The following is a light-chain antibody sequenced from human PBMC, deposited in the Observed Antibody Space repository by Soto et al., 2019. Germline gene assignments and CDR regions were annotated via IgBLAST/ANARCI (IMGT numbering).Light chain of an antibody. CDR3: QQYGSSPNT. V-gene: IGKV3-20*01. CDR2: GAS. Sequence: EVVMTQSPATLSVSPGEGATLSCRASQSVSEYLAWYQQKPGQAPRLLIYGASSRATGIPDRFSGSGSGTDFTLTISRLEPEDFAVYYCQQYGSSPNTFGGGTKVDIK. CDR1: QSVSEY. J-gene: IGKJ4*01.